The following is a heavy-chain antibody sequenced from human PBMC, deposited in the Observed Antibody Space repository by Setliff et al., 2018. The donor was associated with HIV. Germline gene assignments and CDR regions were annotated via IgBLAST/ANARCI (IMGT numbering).Heavy chain of an antibody. Sequence: ASVTVSCKTSGYTFTGYYMHWVRQAPGQGLEWMGWINPKSGGTKYAQKFQARVTMTRDTSISTAYMELIRLRSDDTAVYYCARGASSYDYGDSRVLVYWGQGSLVTVSS. V-gene: IGHV1-2*02. CDR1: GYTFTGYY. J-gene: IGHJ4*02. CDR3: ARGASSYDYGDSRVLVY. D-gene: IGHD4-17*01. CDR2: INPKSGGT.